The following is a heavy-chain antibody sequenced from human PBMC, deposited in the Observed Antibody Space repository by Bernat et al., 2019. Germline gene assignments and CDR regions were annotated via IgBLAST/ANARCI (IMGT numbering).Heavy chain of an antibody. CDR2: IYYSGSV. J-gene: IGHJ5*02. Sequence: QVQLQESGPGLVKPSETLSLTCTVSGGSISGYYWSRIRQPPGKVLEWIGYIYYSGSVNYNPSLKSRVTISVDTSKNQFSLKLTSVTAADTAVYYCARGPDCSSGTCRFDPWGQGTLVTVSS. CDR1: GGSISGYY. D-gene: IGHD2-2*01. CDR3: ARGPDCSSGTCRFDP. V-gene: IGHV4-59*01.